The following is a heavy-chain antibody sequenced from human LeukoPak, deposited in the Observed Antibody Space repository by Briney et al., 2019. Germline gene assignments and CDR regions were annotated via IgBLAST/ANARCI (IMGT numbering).Heavy chain of an antibody. D-gene: IGHD2-2*01. CDR3: ARDPPQYQLTHNWFDP. CDR2: ISAYNGNT. CDR1: GYTFTSYG. Sequence: ASVKVSCKASGYTFTSYGISWVRQAPGQGLEWMGWISAYNGNTNYAQKLQGRVTMTTDTSTSTAYMELRSLRSDDTAVYYCARDPPQYQLTHNWFDPWGQGTLVTVSS. V-gene: IGHV1-18*04. J-gene: IGHJ5*02.